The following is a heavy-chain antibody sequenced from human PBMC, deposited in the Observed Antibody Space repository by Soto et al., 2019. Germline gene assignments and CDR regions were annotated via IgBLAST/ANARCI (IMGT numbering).Heavy chain of an antibody. CDR1: GGSISSYY. J-gene: IGHJ4*02. CDR2: IYYSGST. Sequence: SETLSLTCTVSGGSISSYYWSWIRQPPGKGLEWIGYIYYSGSTDYDPSLKSRVTISVDTSKNQFSLKLSSVTAADTAVYYCASTYILLWFGELSPYYFDYWGQGTLVTVSS. V-gene: IGHV4-59*12. D-gene: IGHD3-10*01. CDR3: ASTYILLWFGELSPYYFDY.